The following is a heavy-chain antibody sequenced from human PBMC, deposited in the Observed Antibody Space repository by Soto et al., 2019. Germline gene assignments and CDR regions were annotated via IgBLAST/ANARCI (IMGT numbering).Heavy chain of an antibody. V-gene: IGHV4-39*01. CDR3: ATAPYYDILTGYPKYNWFDP. CDR1: GGSISSSSYY. CDR2: IYYSGST. D-gene: IGHD3-9*01. Sequence: SETLSLTCTVSGGSISSSSYYWGWIRQPPGKGLEWIGSIYYSGSTYYNPSLKSRVTISVDTSKNQFSLKLSSVTAADTAVYYCATAPYYDILTGYPKYNWFDPWGQGTLVT. J-gene: IGHJ5*02.